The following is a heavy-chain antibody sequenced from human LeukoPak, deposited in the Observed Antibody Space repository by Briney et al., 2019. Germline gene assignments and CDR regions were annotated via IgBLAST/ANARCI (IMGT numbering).Heavy chain of an antibody. Sequence: SETLSLTCTVSGGSISNYYWSWMRQPPGKGLEWIGYIHYSGSTNYNPSLKSRVTISVDTSKNQLSLKLTSMTAADTAVYYCARELGATVVNYSMDVWGQGTTVTVSS. CDR2: IHYSGST. CDR3: ARELGATVVNYSMDV. J-gene: IGHJ6*02. CDR1: GGSISNYY. V-gene: IGHV4-59*01. D-gene: IGHD4-23*01.